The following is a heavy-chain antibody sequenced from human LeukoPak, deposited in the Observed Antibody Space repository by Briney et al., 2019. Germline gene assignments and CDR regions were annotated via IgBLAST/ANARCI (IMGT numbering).Heavy chain of an antibody. V-gene: IGHV3-30-3*01. J-gene: IGHJ3*02. CDR3: ARVPEEYSSGWYWGDGFDI. CDR2: ISYDGSNK. CDR1: GFIFSTYA. D-gene: IGHD6-19*01. Sequence: SGGSLRLSCAASGFIFSTYAMHWVRQAPGKGLEWVAVISYDGSNKYYADSVKGRFTISRDNSKNTLYLQMNSLRAEDTAVYYCARVPEEYSSGWYWGDGFDIWGQGTMVTVSS.